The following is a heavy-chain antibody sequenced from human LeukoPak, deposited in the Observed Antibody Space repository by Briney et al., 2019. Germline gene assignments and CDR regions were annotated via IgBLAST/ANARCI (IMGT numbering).Heavy chain of an antibody. Sequence: PGGSLRLSCAASGFTFSGSAMHWVRQASGKGLEWVGRIRSKANSYATAYAASVKGRFTISRDDSKNTAYLKMNSVKTEDTAVYYCTRQYSSGWYIRYYYMDVWGKGTTVTVSS. CDR1: GFTFSGSA. V-gene: IGHV3-73*01. CDR2: IRSKANSYAT. D-gene: IGHD6-19*01. CDR3: TRQYSSGWYIRYYYMDV. J-gene: IGHJ6*03.